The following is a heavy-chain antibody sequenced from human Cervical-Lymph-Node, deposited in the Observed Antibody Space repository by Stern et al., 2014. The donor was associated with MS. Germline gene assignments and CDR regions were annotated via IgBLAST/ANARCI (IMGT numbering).Heavy chain of an antibody. CDR1: GYTFTNYP. V-gene: IGHV7-4-1*02. CDR2: INTKTGNS. Sequence: QVQLVESGAELKKPGASVKVSCKASGYTFTNYPINWVRQAPGQGLEWMGWINTKTGNSTYAQGFTGLFVFSLDTSVSTAYLQISSLKAEDTAVYYCARDFVDTAMVTRSDYFDCWGQGTLVTVSS. CDR3: ARDFVDTAMVTRSDYFDC. J-gene: IGHJ4*02. D-gene: IGHD5-18*01.